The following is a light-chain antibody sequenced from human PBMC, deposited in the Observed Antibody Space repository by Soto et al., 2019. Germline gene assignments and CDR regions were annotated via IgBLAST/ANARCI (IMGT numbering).Light chain of an antibody. CDR1: QTVDNN. Sequence: THSPAALSVSPGEGATLSCRASQTVDNNLAWYQQRPGQAPRLLIYGASTRATGIPARFSGSGSGTEFTLTISSLQSEDFAVYYCQQYNNWPRRTFGQGTKVDIK. CDR3: QQYNNWPRRT. J-gene: IGKJ1*01. V-gene: IGKV3-15*01. CDR2: GAS.